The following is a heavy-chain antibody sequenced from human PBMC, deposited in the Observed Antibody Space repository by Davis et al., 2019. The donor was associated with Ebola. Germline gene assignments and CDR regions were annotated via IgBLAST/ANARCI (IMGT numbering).Heavy chain of an antibody. D-gene: IGHD4-17*01. CDR2: ISSSSSTI. CDR3: ARSMTTVTTDWFDP. CDR1: GFTFSSYS. V-gene: IGHV3-48*02. J-gene: IGHJ5*02. Sequence: GESLKISCAASGFTFSSYSMNWVRQAPGKGLEWVSYISSSSSTIYYADSVKGRFTISRDNAKNSLYLQMNSLRDGDTAVYYCARSMTTVTTDWFDPWGQGTLVTVSS.